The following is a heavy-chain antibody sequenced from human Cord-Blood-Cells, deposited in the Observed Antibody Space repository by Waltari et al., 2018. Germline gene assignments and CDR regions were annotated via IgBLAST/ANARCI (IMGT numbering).Heavy chain of an antibody. CDR3: ARVTDGITIFGVVIDY. J-gene: IGHJ4*02. V-gene: IGHV4-39*01. CDR2: IYYSGST. CDR1: GGSISSSSYY. Sequence: QLQLQASGPGLVKPSETLSLTCTVSGGSISSSSYYWGWIRQPPGKGLEWIGSIYYSGSTYYNPSLKSRVTISVDTSKNQFSLKLSSVTAADTAVYYCARVTDGITIFGVVIDYWGQGTLVTVSS. D-gene: IGHD3-3*01.